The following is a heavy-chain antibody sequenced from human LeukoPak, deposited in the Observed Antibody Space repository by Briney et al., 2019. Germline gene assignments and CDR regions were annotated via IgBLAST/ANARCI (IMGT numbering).Heavy chain of an antibody. V-gene: IGHV1-46*01. CDR3: ARDQSPRSYYYDSSGYLLGAMAFDI. J-gene: IGHJ3*02. Sequence: ASVKVSCKASGYTFTSYYMHWVRQAPGQGLEWMGIINPSGGSTSYAQKFQGRVTMTRDTSTSTAYMELRSLRSDDTAVYYCARDQSPRSYYYDSSGYLLGAMAFDIWGQGTMVTVSS. CDR2: INPSGGST. D-gene: IGHD3-22*01. CDR1: GYTFTSYY.